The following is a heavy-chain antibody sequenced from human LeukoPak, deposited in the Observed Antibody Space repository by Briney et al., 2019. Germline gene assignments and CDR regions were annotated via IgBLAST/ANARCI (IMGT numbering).Heavy chain of an antibody. CDR2: IYNSGST. J-gene: IGHJ3*02. CDR1: GGSISSYY. D-gene: IGHD1-26*01. Sequence: PSETLSLTCTVSGGSISSYYWSWTRQPPGKGLEWIGYIYNSGSTNYNPSLKSRVTISVDTSKNQYSLKMSSVTAADTAVYYCARDSGGPHSGFEIWGQGTMVTASS. CDR3: ARDSGGPHSGFEI. V-gene: IGHV4-59*01.